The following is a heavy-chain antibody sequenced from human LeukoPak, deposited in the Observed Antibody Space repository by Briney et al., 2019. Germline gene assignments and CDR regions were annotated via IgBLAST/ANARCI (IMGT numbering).Heavy chain of an antibody. CDR2: VSYDDSNK. D-gene: IGHD1-26*01. CDR1: GFTFSTYG. CDR3: TKPQYSGNYWPFVY. V-gene: IGHV3-30*18. J-gene: IGHJ4*02. Sequence: GRSLRLSCAASGFTFSTYGMHWVRQAPGKGLEWVAAVSYDDSNKYYADSVRGRFTISRDNSRNTLYLQMNSLRREDTAVYYCTKPQYSGNYWPFVYWGQGALVTVSS.